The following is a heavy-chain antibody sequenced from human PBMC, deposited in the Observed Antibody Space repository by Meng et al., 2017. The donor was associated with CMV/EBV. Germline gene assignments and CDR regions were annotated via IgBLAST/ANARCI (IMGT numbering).Heavy chain of an antibody. Sequence: VQLRAGMQEPGTAVKAPLKAFRYPSTTCGITGVLQAPGPRLEWLGWIRDYHGNTSYEQNLPDRVSMTTDTSTCTVYMELSSLRSDDPAVYLCARDAGSGSLTFDYWGQGTLVTVSS. CDR2: IRDYHGNT. CDR1: RYPSTTCG. D-gene: IGHD2-15*01. V-gene: IGHV1-18*01. CDR3: ARDAGSGSLTFDY. J-gene: IGHJ4*02.